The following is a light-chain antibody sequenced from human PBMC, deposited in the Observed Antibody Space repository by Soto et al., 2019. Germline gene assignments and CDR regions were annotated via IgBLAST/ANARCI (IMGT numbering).Light chain of an antibody. CDR2: DAF. Sequence: DIQMTQSPTALSASVGDRVTITCRASQSISSWLAWYQQKPGKAPKLLIYDAFSLESRVPSRFSGSGSVTEFTLTISGLRPDDFATYYCQQYNTYSYTFGQGTKLEIK. V-gene: IGKV1-5*01. J-gene: IGKJ2*01. CDR3: QQYNTYSYT. CDR1: QSISSW.